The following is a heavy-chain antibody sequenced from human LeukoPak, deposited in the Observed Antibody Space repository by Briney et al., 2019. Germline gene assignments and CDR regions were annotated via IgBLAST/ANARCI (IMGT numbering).Heavy chain of an antibody. J-gene: IGHJ4*02. D-gene: IGHD6-19*01. CDR2: IRGSGDGT. Sequence: HPGRSLRLSCAASGFTFSSYAMSWVRQAPGGGLEWVSTIRGSGDGTYYADSVRGRFTISRDNSKNTLYLQMNSLRDEDTALYYCAKAGIGVVGYFDYWGQGTLVTVSS. V-gene: IGHV3-23*01. CDR1: GFTFSSYA. CDR3: AKAGIGVVGYFDY.